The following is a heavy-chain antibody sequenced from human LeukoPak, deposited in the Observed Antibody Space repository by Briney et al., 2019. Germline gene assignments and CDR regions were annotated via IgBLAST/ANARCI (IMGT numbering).Heavy chain of an antibody. CDR3: VRAEGGGYARY. V-gene: IGHV4-4*07. J-gene: IGHJ4*02. CDR1: GDSISNYY. D-gene: IGHD5-12*01. CDR2: MYNSGST. Sequence: SETLSLTRTVSGDSISNYYWSWIRQPAGKGLEWIGRMYNSGSTIYNPSLQSRVTMSLDTSSNHFSLNLISVTAADTAVYYCVRAEGGGYARYWGQGTLVTVSS.